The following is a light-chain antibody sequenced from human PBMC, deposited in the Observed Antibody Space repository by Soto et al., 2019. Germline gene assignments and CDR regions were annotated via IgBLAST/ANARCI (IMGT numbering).Light chain of an antibody. CDR2: GAS. Sequence: EIVMTQSPGTLAVSQGERGTLSCRASQSISGNLVWYQQKPGQAPRLLIYGASTRATGIPARFSGSGSGTEFTLTISSLQPDDFATYYCQHYNSYSEAFGQGTKVDIK. CDR1: QSISGN. V-gene: IGKV3-15*01. CDR3: QHYNSYSEA. J-gene: IGKJ1*01.